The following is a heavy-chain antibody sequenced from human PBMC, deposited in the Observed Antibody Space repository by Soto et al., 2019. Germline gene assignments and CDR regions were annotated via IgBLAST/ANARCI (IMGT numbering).Heavy chain of an antibody. D-gene: IGHD3-16*02. V-gene: IGHV4-59*11. CDR2: IFFTGNT. CDR3: ARVGGGYRFDY. CDR1: GDFSSAHY. Sequence: HVQLQESGPGLVKPSETLSLTCTVSGDFSSAHYWSWIRQPPGKGLGWLGYIFFTGNTKYNPSVTSRLSLSLDASKNEFRLALPSVPTADRAVYYCARVGGGYRFDYWGQGTLVTISS. J-gene: IGHJ4*02.